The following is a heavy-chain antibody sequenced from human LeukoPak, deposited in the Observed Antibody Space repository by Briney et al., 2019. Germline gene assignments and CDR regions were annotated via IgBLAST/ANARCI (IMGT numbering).Heavy chain of an antibody. Sequence: ASVKVSCKASGYTFTSYYMHWVRQAPGQGLEWMGIINPSGGSTSYAQKFQGRVTMTRDTSTSTVYMELSSLRSEDTAVYYCARATNVLRFLEWSAGAFDIRGQGTMVTVSS. V-gene: IGHV1-46*01. CDR3: ARATNVLRFLEWSAGAFDI. J-gene: IGHJ3*02. CDR1: GYTFTSYY. D-gene: IGHD3-3*01. CDR2: INPSGGST.